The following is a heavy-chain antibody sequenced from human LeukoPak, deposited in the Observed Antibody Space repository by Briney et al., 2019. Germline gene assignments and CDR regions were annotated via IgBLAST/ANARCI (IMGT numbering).Heavy chain of an antibody. Sequence: SETLSLTCTVSGGSISGYYWSWIRQPAGKGLEWIGRIHTSGSTNYNPSLKSRVTISVDTSKNQFSLKLSSVTAADTAVYYCARESAMAFPFFDYWGQGTLVTVSS. CDR3: ARESAMAFPFFDY. CDR2: IHTSGST. CDR1: GGSISGYY. J-gene: IGHJ4*02. V-gene: IGHV4-4*07. D-gene: IGHD5-18*01.